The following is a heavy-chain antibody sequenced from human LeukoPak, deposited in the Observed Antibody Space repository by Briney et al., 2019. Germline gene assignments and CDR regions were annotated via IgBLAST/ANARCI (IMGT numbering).Heavy chain of an antibody. CDR1: GGSISSYY. D-gene: IGHD2-2*01. V-gene: IGHV4-59*01. J-gene: IGHJ5*02. Sequence: SETLSLTCTVSGGSISSYYWSWIRQPPGKGLEWIGYIYYSGSTNYNPSLKSRVTISVDTSKNQFSLKLSSVTAADTVVYYCARAIVVVPAAIWFDPWGQGTLVTVSS. CDR2: IYYSGST. CDR3: ARAIVVVPAAIWFDP.